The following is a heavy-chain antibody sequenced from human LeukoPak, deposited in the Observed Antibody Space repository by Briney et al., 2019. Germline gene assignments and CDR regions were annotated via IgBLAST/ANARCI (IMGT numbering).Heavy chain of an antibody. CDR3: ATGDSGWYNY. CDR1: GFTFSNSW. D-gene: IGHD6-19*01. CDR2: IKSDGSYI. Sequence: GGSLRLSCAASGFTFSNSWMHWVRQGPGKGPVWVSRIKSDGSYITYADSVKGRLIISRDNAGNTLYLQMNSLRVDDTAVYYCATGDSGWYNYWGQGTLVTVSA. V-gene: IGHV3-74*03. J-gene: IGHJ4*02.